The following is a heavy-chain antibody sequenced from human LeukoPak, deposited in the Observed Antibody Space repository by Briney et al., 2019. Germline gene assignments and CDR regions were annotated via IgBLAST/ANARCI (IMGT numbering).Heavy chain of an antibody. V-gene: IGHV1-46*01. J-gene: IGHJ4*02. CDR3: ARDLQGSSTFDY. Sequence: ASVKVSCKASGYTFTTYYMHWVRQAPGQGLEWMGIINPSGGSTGYAQKFQGRVSMSRDTSTSTFYMELSSLRSDDTAVYYCARDLQGSSTFDYWGQGTLVTVSS. D-gene: IGHD4-11*01. CDR2: INPSGGST. CDR1: GYTFTTYY.